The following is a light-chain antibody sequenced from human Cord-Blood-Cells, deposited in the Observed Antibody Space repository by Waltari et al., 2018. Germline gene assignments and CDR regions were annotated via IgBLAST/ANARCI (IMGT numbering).Light chain of an antibody. Sequence: EMVLTQSPGTPSLSPGDRATLSCRASQSVSSSYLAWYQQKPGQAPRLLIYGSSSRATGIPDMFSGSGSGTVFTLTISRLEPEYFAVYYCQQYGSSPTFGQGTKVEIK. CDR3: QQYGSSPT. V-gene: IGKV3-20*01. CDR1: QSVSSSY. CDR2: GSS. J-gene: IGKJ1*01.